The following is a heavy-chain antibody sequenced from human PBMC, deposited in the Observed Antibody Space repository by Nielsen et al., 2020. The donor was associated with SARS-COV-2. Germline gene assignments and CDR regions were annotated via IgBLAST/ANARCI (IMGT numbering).Heavy chain of an antibody. D-gene: IGHD4-11*01. J-gene: IGHJ6*03. V-gene: IGHV1-18*04. CDR2: ISAFNGNT. Sequence: ASVKVSCKASGYTFISYGISWVRQAPGQGLEWMGWISAFNGNTNYAQKFQGRVTITADGSTSTAYMELSSLRSEDTAVYYCARGSQGQQLNYYMDVWGKGTTVTVSS. CDR1: GYTFISYG. CDR3: ARGSQGQQLNYYMDV.